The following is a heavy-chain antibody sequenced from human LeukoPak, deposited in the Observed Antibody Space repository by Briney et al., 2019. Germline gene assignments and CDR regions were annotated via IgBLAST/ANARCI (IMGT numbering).Heavy chain of an antibody. CDR1: GGSISSSY. J-gene: IGHJ4*02. D-gene: IGHD4-23*01. CDR2: IHYSGST. V-gene: IGHV4-59*08. Sequence: SETLSLTCTVSGGSISSSYWSWIRQPPGKGLEWIGYIHYSGSTSYNPSLKSRVTISVDTSKNQFSLKLSSVTATDTAVYYCARHYGGYSSFDYWGQGTLVTVSS. CDR3: ARHYGGYSSFDY.